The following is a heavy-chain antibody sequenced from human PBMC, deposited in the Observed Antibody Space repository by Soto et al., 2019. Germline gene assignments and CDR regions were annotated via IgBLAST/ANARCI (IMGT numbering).Heavy chain of an antibody. CDR1: GFTLNSYT. Sequence: GGSLRLSCATSGFTLNSYTMNWVRQAPGKGLEWLSYINTIGDIISYADSVKGRFTMSSDKAKTSLFVQMDGLGAEDTAVYFCVGDYKYAFDIWGQGTMVTVSS. J-gene: IGHJ3*02. CDR3: VGDYKYAFDI. D-gene: IGHD3-10*01. V-gene: IGHV3-48*01. CDR2: INTIGDII.